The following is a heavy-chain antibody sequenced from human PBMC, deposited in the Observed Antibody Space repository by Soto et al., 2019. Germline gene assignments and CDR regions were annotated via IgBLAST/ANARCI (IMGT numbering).Heavy chain of an antibody. J-gene: IGHJ4*02. Sequence: QVVLVQSGAQVKKPGSAVKVSCKASGGSFNMYAMNWVRQAPGHGLEWMGGIIPIFDAPRYSEQFQGRVTITVDESTSTAYMELSSLRSDDTAIYYCTRAIGSGGVMGGFDYWGQGTLVTVSS. CDR2: IIPIFDAP. V-gene: IGHV1-69*01. CDR1: GGSFNMYA. D-gene: IGHD3-16*01. CDR3: TRAIGSGGVMGGFDY.